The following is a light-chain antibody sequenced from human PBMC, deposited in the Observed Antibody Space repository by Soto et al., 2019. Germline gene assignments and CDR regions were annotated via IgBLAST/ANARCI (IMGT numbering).Light chain of an antibody. CDR2: GNH. J-gene: IGLJ2*01. V-gene: IGLV1-44*01. CDR1: SSNIGSNP. CDR3: AAWDDSLGILV. Sequence: QSVLTQPPSESGTPGQRVTISCSGSSSNIGSNPVNWYQQLPGTAPKLLIYGNHQRPSGVPDRFSGSKSVTSASLAISGLQSEDEADYYCAAWDDSLGILVFGGGTKLTVL.